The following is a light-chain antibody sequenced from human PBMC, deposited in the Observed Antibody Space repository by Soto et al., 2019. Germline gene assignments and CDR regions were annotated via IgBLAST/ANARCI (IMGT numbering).Light chain of an antibody. Sequence: DIQMTQSPSSLSASVGDRVTIACQSSQDIINYLNWYQQKPGKAPKLRIYDASNLETGVPSRFSGSGSGTDFTLTISSLQPEDFAIYHCQQSYIIPLTFGGGTKVDI. CDR1: QDIINY. V-gene: IGKV1-33*01. CDR3: QQSYIIPLT. CDR2: DAS. J-gene: IGKJ4*01.